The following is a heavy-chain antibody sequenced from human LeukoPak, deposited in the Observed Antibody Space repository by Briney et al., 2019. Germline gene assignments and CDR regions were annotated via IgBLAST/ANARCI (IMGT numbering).Heavy chain of an antibody. CDR3: AREHSSGLAFDY. CDR1: GGSISSYY. V-gene: IGHV4-59*01. CDR2: IYYSGST. J-gene: IGHJ4*02. D-gene: IGHD6-19*01. Sequence: SETLSLTCTVSGGSISSYYWSWIRQPPGKGLEWIAYIYYSGSTNYNPSLKSRVTISVDTSKNQFSLELSSVTAADTAVYYCAREHSSGLAFDYWGQGTLVTVSS.